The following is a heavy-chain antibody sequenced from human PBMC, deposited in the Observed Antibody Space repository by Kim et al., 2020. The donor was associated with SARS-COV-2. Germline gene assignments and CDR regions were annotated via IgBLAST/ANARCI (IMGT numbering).Heavy chain of an antibody. V-gene: IGHV3-7*03. CDR2: IRQDGSET. CDR3: VRDNWAKKDRDAFDI. D-gene: IGHD7-27*01. Sequence: GGSLRLSCAASGFSFSSYWMSWVRQAPGKGLEWVANIRQDGSETKYVDSVKGRFAIPRDNAKNSLSLQMNSLRSEDTALYYCVRDNWAKKDRDAFDIWGRGTMVTVSS. J-gene: IGHJ3*02. CDR1: GFSFSSYW.